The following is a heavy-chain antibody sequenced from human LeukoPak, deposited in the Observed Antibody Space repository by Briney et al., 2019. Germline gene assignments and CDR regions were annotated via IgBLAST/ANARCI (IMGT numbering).Heavy chain of an antibody. Sequence: PGGSLRLSCAASGFTFSRYWMTWVRQAPGKGLEWVANIKQDGSEKYYVDSVKGRFTISRDNAKNSLYLQMNSLRAEDTAVYYCAREFGPAAIVDYYYMDVWGKGTTVTVSS. CDR2: IKQDGSEK. V-gene: IGHV3-7*01. J-gene: IGHJ6*03. CDR1: GFTFSRYW. D-gene: IGHD2-2*01. CDR3: AREFGPAAIVDYYYMDV.